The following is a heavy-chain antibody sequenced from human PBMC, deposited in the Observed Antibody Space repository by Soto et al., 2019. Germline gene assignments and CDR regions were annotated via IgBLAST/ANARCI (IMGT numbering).Heavy chain of an antibody. CDR2: IHPSGDT. V-gene: IGHV1-46*01. Sequence: ASVKVSCKASGYKFTTYFIHWVRQAPGQGLEWMGMIHPSGDTGYAQKFRGRVTMTIDTSTTTAYMELSSLRSEDTAVYYCARGNYDSTDDAFDIWGQGTMVTVSS. CDR3: ARGNYDSTDDAFDI. J-gene: IGHJ3*02. CDR1: GYKFTTYF. D-gene: IGHD3-22*01.